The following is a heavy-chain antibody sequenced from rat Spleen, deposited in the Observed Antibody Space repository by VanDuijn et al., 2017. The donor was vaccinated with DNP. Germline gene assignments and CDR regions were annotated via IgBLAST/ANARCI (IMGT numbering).Heavy chain of an antibody. CDR3: ARDRDGPGHNPLDY. CDR2: MWSGGDT. V-gene: IGHV2-32*01. CDR1: GFSLTSYN. J-gene: IGHJ2*01. Sequence: QVQLKESGPGLVQPSQTLSLTCTVAGFSLTSYNVHWVRQPPGKGLEWMGVMWSGGDTSYTSGLTSRLSISRDTSKSQVFLKMSSLQTEDTATYYCARDRDGPGHNPLDYWGQGVMVTVSS. D-gene: IGHD1-4*01.